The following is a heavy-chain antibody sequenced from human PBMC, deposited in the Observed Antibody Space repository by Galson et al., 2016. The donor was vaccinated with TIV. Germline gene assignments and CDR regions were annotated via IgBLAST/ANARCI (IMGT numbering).Heavy chain of an antibody. J-gene: IGHJ4*02. CDR2: LYYGGGT. CDR3: ARARRVARVVVAATGTAIDN. Sequence: LSLTCTVSGGSISRSHYYWGWIRQPPGKGLIWIASLYYGGGTYYNPSLKGRVTISVDTSKNQFSLKLSSVTAADTAVFYCARARRVARVVVAATGTAIDNWGRGTLVTVSS. D-gene: IGHD2-15*01. CDR1: GGSISRSHYY. V-gene: IGHV4-39*01.